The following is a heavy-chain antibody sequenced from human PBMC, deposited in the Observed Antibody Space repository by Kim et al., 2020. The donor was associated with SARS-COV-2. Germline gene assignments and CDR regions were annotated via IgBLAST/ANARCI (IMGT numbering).Heavy chain of an antibody. Sequence: DYVKARFTTSRNNAKNSLYLQMNSMRAEDTAVYYCAKGRGYYYGMDVWGQGTTVTVSS. CDR3: AKGRGYYYGMDV. J-gene: IGHJ6*02. V-gene: IGHV3-9*01.